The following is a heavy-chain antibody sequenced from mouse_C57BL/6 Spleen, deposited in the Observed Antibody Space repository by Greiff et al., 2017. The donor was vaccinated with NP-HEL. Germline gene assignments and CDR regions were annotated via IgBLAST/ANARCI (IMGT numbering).Heavy chain of an antibody. CDR2: IDPSDSYT. CDR1: GYTFTSYW. D-gene: IGHD2-3*01. Sequence: QVQLQQPGAELVMPGASVKLSCKASGYTFTSYWMHWVKQRPGQGLEWIGEIDPSDSYTNYNQKFKGKSTLTVDKSSSTAYMQLSSLTSEDSAVYYCVYDGYYPLAYWGQGTLVTVSA. V-gene: IGHV1-69*01. CDR3: VYDGYYPLAY. J-gene: IGHJ3*01.